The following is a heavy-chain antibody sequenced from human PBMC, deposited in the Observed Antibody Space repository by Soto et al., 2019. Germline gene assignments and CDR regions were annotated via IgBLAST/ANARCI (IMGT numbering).Heavy chain of an antibody. CDR1: GFTVDDYA. V-gene: IGHV3-9*01. CDR3: AKDMKRGGMTTIHYFDS. D-gene: IGHD4-17*01. Sequence: PGGSLRLSCVASGFTVDDYAMHWVRQAPGKGQEWVSGISANGDNVDYADSVKGRFTVSRDNAKNSLFLQMNSLRPEDTALYYCAKDMKRGGMTTIHYFDSWGQGTQVTVSS. CDR2: ISANGDNV. J-gene: IGHJ4*02.